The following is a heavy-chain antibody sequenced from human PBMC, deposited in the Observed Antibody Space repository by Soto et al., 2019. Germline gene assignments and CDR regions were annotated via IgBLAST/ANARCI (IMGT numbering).Heavy chain of an antibody. J-gene: IGHJ4*02. D-gene: IGHD3-9*01. CDR1: GFTFSSYA. Sequence: GGSLRLSCAASGFTFSSYAMSWVRQAPGKGLEWVSAISGSGGSTYYADSVKGRFTISRDNSKNTLYLQMNSLRAEETAVYYCAKAPYYDILTGQGPTYYFDYWGQGTLVTVSS. CDR2: ISGSGGST. V-gene: IGHV3-23*01. CDR3: AKAPYYDILTGQGPTYYFDY.